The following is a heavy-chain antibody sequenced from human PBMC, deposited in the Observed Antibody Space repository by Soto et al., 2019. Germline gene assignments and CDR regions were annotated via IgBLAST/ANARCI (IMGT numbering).Heavy chain of an antibody. Sequence: QVQLVQSGSEVKKPGASVRVTCKASGYTFRNYGISWVREAPGQGLEWMGWVSAYDRNSNYAQKFEDRVIMTADTGTSTAYLELRGLRSDHTAIYFCARDRQWEPLLYWGQGTLVTVSS. CDR2: VSAYDRNS. CDR3: ARDRQWEPLLY. V-gene: IGHV1-18*01. D-gene: IGHD1-26*01. CDR1: GYTFRNYG. J-gene: IGHJ4*02.